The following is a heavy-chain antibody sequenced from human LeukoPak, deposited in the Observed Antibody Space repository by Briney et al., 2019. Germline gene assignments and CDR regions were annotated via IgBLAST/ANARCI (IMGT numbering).Heavy chain of an antibody. V-gene: IGHV5-51*01. Sequence: GQSLKISCTGSGYSFTSSWIGWVRQMPGKGLEWMGIIYPGDSDTRYSPSFQGQVTISADKSISTAYLQWSSLKASDTAMYYCAIYSDTYYFDHWGQGTLVTVSS. CDR2: IYPGDSDT. D-gene: IGHD1-26*01. CDR3: AIYSDTYYFDH. J-gene: IGHJ4*02. CDR1: GYSFTSSW.